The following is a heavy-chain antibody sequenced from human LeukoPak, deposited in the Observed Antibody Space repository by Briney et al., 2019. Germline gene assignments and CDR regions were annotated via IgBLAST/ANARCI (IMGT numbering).Heavy chain of an antibody. CDR1: GDSISRFY. Sequence: PSETLSLTCSVSGDSISRFYWSWVRQPPGKGLEWIGYTGDTNYNPSLKSRVTISLDASKSQFSLKLSSVTAADTAMYYCAREDTIFGVAHWGQGTLVTVSS. D-gene: IGHD3-3*01. V-gene: IGHV4-59*01. CDR2: YTGDT. J-gene: IGHJ4*02. CDR3: AREDTIFGVAH.